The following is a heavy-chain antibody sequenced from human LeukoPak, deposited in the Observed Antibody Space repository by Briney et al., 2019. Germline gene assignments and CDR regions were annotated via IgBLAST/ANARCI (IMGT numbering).Heavy chain of an antibody. CDR2: ISYDGSNK. CDR3: AKDSDYYGSGSYYPNY. CDR1: GFTFSSYG. Sequence: GGSLRLSCAASGFTFSSYGMHWVRQAPGKGLEWVAVISYDGSNKYYADSVKGRFTISRDNSKNTLYLQMNSPRAEDTAVYFCAKDSDYYGSGSYYPNYWGQGTLVTVSS. D-gene: IGHD3-10*01. J-gene: IGHJ4*02. V-gene: IGHV3-30*18.